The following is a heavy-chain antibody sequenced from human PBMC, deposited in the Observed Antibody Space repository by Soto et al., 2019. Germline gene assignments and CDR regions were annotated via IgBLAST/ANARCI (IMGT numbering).Heavy chain of an antibody. J-gene: IGHJ6*03. D-gene: IGHD2-2*01. CDR3: AKVVGCSSTSCYVGDYYYYYMDV. Sequence: GGSLSLSCAASGFTFSSYGMCWVGQAPRKKRLWGIASSGSGGSTSYTDSVKGRFTISRDNSKNTLYLQMNSLRAEDTAVYYCAKVVGCSSTSCYVGDYYYYYMDVWGKGTTVTVSS. CDR2: SSGSGGST. V-gene: IGHV3-23*01. CDR1: GFTFSSYG.